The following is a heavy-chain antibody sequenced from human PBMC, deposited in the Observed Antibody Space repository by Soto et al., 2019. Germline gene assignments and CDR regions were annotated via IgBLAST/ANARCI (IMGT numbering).Heavy chain of an antibody. J-gene: IGHJ4*02. V-gene: IGHV1-46*01. CDR3: ASTWSADHYFDY. D-gene: IGHD2-2*01. CDR1: GGTFSSYA. Sequence: ASVKVSCKASGGTFSSYAISWVRQAPGQGLEWMGRIIPSGGSTSYAQKFQGRVTMTRDTSTSTAYMELSSLRSEDTAVYYCASTWSADHYFDYWGQGTLVTVSS. CDR2: IIPSGGST.